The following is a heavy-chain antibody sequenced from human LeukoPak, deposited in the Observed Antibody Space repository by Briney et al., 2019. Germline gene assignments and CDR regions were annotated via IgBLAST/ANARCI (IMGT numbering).Heavy chain of an antibody. CDR3: ARESSITGAYFDR. D-gene: IGHD3-16*01. Sequence: RGTLRLSCAASGFTLSNYVMHWGRQAPGNGLEWVTVIWYCGTNTQYVDSVTGRLTISRDKSENTLYLQMNSLRDEDTAVYYCARESSITGAYFDRWGQGTLVTVSS. CDR2: IWYCGTNT. J-gene: IGHJ4*02. CDR1: GFTLSNYV. V-gene: IGHV3-33*01.